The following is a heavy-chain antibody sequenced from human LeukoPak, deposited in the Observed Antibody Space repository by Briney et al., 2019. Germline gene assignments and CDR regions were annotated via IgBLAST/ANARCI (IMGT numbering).Heavy chain of an antibody. CDR2: ISAYNGNT. CDR1: GYTFTSYG. CDR3: ARVHSSGWYLESWYFDL. J-gene: IGHJ2*01. V-gene: IGHV1-18*04. Sequence: ASVKVSCKASGYTFTSYGISWVRQAPGQVLEWMGWISAYNGNTNYAQKLQGRVTMTTDTSTSTAYMELRSLRSDDTAVYYCARVHSSGWYLESWYFDLWGRGTLVTVSS. D-gene: IGHD6-19*01.